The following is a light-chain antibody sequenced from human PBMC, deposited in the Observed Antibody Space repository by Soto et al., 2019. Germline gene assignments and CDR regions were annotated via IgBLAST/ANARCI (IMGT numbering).Light chain of an antibody. Sequence: QSALTQPASVSGSPGQSITISCTGTSSDVGGYNFVSWYQQHPGKAPKLMIYEVSHRPSGVSNRFSGSKSGNTASLTISGLQAEDEADYYCSSHTTTSTPVFGGGTKLTVL. J-gene: IGLJ2*01. CDR3: SSHTTTSTPV. CDR1: SSDVGGYNF. V-gene: IGLV2-14*01. CDR2: EVS.